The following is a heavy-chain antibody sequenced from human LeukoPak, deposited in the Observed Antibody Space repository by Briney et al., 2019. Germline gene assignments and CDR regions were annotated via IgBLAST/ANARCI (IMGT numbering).Heavy chain of an antibody. V-gene: IGHV3-74*01. CDR1: GFTFSDYW. D-gene: IGHD6-13*01. CDR2: ISSDGSST. CDR3: ARAMSGTRFDY. J-gene: IGHJ4*02. Sequence: EGSLRLSCAASGFTFSDYWIHWIRQAPGRXLVWVSRISSDGSSTNYADSVKGRFTISRDNAKNALYLQLNSLRAEDTAVYYCARAMSGTRFDYWGQGTLVTVSS.